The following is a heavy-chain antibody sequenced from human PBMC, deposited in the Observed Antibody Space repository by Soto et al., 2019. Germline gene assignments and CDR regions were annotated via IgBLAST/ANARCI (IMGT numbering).Heavy chain of an antibody. J-gene: IGHJ4*02. CDR1: GYSFTSYW. V-gene: IGHV5-51*01. CDR3: ARPYYSNYEEGGPEGLDY. D-gene: IGHD4-4*01. Sequence: GESLKISCKGSGYSFTSYWIGWVRQMPGKGLEWMGIIYPGDSDTRYSPSFQGQVTISADKSISTAYLQWSSLKASDTAMYYCARPYYSNYEEGGPEGLDYWGQGTLVTVSS. CDR2: IYPGDSDT.